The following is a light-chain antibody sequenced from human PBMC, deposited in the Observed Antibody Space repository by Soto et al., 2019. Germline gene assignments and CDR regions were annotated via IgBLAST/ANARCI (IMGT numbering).Light chain of an antibody. Sequence: EIVFTQSPGTLSLSPGERATLSCRASQSVSSSYLAWYQQKPGQAPRLLIYDASSRATGIPDRFSGSGSGTEFTLTISSLQSEDFAVYYCQQYNNWPPWTFGQGTRWIS. CDR1: QSVSSSY. CDR2: DAS. CDR3: QQYNNWPPWT. V-gene: IGKV3-20*01. J-gene: IGKJ1*01.